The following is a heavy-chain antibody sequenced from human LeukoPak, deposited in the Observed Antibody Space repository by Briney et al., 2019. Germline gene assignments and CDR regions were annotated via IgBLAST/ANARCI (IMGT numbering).Heavy chain of an antibody. CDR3: ARDKIAVAGYGMDV. CDR2: ISSSSSTI. D-gene: IGHD6-19*01. J-gene: IGHJ6*02. Sequence: PGGSLRLSCAASGFTFSSYSMNWVRQAPGKGLEWVSYISSSSSTIYYADSVKGRFTISRDNSKNTLYLQMNSLRAEDTAVYYCARDKIAVAGYGMDVWGQGTTVTVSS. CDR1: GFTFSSYS. V-gene: IGHV3-48*01.